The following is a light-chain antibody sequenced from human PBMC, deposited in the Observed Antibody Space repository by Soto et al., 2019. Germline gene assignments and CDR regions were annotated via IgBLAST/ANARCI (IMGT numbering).Light chain of an antibody. J-gene: IGKJ5*01. V-gene: IGKV3-20*01. CDR3: QQYGNSPIT. CDR2: GAS. CDR1: QCVSSIS. Sequence: LTQSPGTLSLSPGESATLFCRASQCVSSISLAFYEQKPGQAPRLLIYGASNRATGIPGRFSASWSGTDFTPTITPLEPEDSAVYFCQQYGNSPITFGQGTRLEIK.